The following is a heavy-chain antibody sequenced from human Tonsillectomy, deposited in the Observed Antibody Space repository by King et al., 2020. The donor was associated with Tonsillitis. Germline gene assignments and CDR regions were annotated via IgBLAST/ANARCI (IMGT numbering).Heavy chain of an antibody. D-gene: IGHD2-2*01. Sequence: QLVQSGAEVRKPGSSVKVSCRASGVTFSNYAINWVRQAPGQGLELVGVIIPIFGTTNYTQKFQGRVTLTADEFTNTAYMELRSLRSDDTAVYYCAGPLVGLVPSPTRLNPRFDPWGQGTLVTVSS. CDR2: IIPIFGTT. V-gene: IGHV1-69*01. CDR1: GVTFSNYA. CDR3: AGPLVGLVPSPTRLNPRFDP. J-gene: IGHJ5*02.